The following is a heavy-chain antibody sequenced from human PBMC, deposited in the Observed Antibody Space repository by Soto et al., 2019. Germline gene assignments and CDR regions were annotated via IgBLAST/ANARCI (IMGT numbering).Heavy chain of an antibody. CDR2: IITILGIA. V-gene: IGHV1-69*02. CDR3: AGSAPIFGVVTLYYYYMDV. J-gene: IGHJ6*03. D-gene: IGHD3-3*02. Sequence: QVQLVQSGAEVKKPGSSVKVSCKASGGTFSSYTISWVRQAPGQGLEWMGRIITILGIANYAQKFQGRVTISADKSTSTAYMELSSLRSEDTAVYYCAGSAPIFGVVTLYYYYMDVWGKGTTVTVSS. CDR1: GGTFSSYT.